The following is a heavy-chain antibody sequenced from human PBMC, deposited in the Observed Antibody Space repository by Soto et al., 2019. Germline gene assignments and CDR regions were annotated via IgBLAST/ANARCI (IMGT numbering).Heavy chain of an antibody. Sequence: GGSLRPSCAASGFTFSSYTMNWVRQAPGKGLEWVSSIDKSSSYIYYADSLKGRFTTSRDNAKNSLYLQMNSLRAEDTAVYYCARLDVDTAMVPFDYWGQGTLVTVSS. CDR3: ARLDVDTAMVPFDY. D-gene: IGHD5-18*01. J-gene: IGHJ4*02. CDR2: IDKSSSYI. V-gene: IGHV3-21*01. CDR1: GFTFSSYT.